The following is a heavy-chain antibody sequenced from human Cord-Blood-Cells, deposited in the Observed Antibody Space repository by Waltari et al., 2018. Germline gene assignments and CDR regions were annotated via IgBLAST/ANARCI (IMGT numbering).Heavy chain of an antibody. CDR1: GFTLSSYA. CDR3: ARTQRVSGDDAFDI. V-gene: IGHV3-30-3*01. D-gene: IGHD7-27*01. CDR2: ISYDGSNK. J-gene: IGHJ3*02. Sequence: QVQLVESGGGVVQPGRSLRLSCAASGFTLSSYAMHWVRTAPGKGLEWVAVISYDGSNKYYADSVKGRFTISRDNSKNTLYLQMNSLRAEDTAVYYCARTQRVSGDDAFDIWGQGTMVTVSS.